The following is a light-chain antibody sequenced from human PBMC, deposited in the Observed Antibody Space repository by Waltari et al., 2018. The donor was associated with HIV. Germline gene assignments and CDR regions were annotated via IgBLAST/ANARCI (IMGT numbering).Light chain of an antibody. J-gene: IGLJ2*01. CDR3: GTWDSSLNTPV. V-gene: IGLV1-51*01. Sequence: QPVLTQPPSVSAAPGRSVTITCSGSPSTLGTNHSSWYQQIPGTAPKPLIYDNNKRPSGIPERFSGSKSATSATLGITGLQTGDEAEYCCGTWDSSLNTPVFGGGSRLTVL. CDR2: DNN. CDR1: PSTLGTNH.